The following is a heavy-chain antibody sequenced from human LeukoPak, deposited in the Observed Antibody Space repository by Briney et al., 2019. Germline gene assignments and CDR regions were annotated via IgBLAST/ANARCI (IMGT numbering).Heavy chain of an antibody. Sequence: GGSLRLSCAASGFTFSTYSMNWVRQAPGKGLEWVSSISTSSSYIYYADSVKGRFTISRDNAKNTLYLQMNSLRAEDTAVYYCARGRYCSSTSCYVWGGGDFDYWGQGTLVTVSS. J-gene: IGHJ4*02. V-gene: IGHV3-21*01. CDR1: GFTFSTYS. CDR3: ARGRYCSSTSCYVWGGGDFDY. CDR2: ISTSSSYI. D-gene: IGHD2-2*01.